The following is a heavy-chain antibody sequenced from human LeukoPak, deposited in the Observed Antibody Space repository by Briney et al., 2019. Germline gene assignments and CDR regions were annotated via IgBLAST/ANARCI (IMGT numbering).Heavy chain of an antibody. Sequence: GGSLRLSCAASGFTFSSYAMSWVRQAPGKGLEWVSGITGSAINTYYADSWKGRFTISRDNSQNTLYLQMSSLRAEDSAVYYCAKADGSGTYYTRPPDYWGQGTLVTVSS. CDR2: ITGSAINT. CDR1: GFTFSSYA. V-gene: IGHV3-23*01. D-gene: IGHD3-10*01. CDR3: AKADGSGTYYTRPPDY. J-gene: IGHJ4*02.